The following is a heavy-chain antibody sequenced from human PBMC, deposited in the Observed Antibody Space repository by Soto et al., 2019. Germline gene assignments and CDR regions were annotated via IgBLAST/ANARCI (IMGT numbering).Heavy chain of an antibody. J-gene: IGHJ4*02. CDR1: GFTFSSYG. Sequence: QVQLVESGGGVVQPGRSLRLSCAASGFTFSSYGMHWVRQAPGKGLEWVAGISYDGSNKYYADSVKGRFTISRDNSKNTLYLQMNSLRAEDTAMYYCAKDGDSSSHFDYWGQGTLVTVSS. D-gene: IGHD6-6*01. CDR3: AKDGDSSSHFDY. V-gene: IGHV3-30*18. CDR2: ISYDGSNK.